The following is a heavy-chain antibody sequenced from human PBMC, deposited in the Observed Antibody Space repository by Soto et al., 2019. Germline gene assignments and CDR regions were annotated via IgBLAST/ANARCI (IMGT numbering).Heavy chain of an antibody. J-gene: IGHJ3*02. D-gene: IGHD3-22*01. Sequence: GGSLRLSCAASGFTFSSYGMHWVRQAPGKGLEWVAVISYDGSNKYYADSVKGRFTISRGNSMNTLYLQMNSLRAEDTAVYYCAKGLDYYDSSGHDAFDIWGQGTMVTV. CDR2: ISYDGSNK. CDR3: AKGLDYYDSSGHDAFDI. CDR1: GFTFSSYG. V-gene: IGHV3-30*18.